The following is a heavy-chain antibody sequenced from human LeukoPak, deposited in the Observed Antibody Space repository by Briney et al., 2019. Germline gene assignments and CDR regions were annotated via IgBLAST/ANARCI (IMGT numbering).Heavy chain of an antibody. D-gene: IGHD6-13*01. V-gene: IGHV4-59*05. CDR2: MFYSGST. Sequence: GSLRLSCAASGFTFSSYEMNWVRQAPGKGLEWIGSMFYSGSTYYNPSLESRVTISVDTSKNQFSLRLSSVTAADTAVYYCAREAYSRSEGVYYFDYWGQGTLVTVSS. J-gene: IGHJ4*02. CDR1: GFTFSSYE. CDR3: AREAYSRSEGVYYFDY.